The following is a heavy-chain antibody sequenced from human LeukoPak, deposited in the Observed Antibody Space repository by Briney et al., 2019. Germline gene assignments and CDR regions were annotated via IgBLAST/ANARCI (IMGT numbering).Heavy chain of an antibody. J-gene: IGHJ4*02. D-gene: IGHD2-2*01. V-gene: IGHV4-34*01. Sequence: PSETLSLTCAVYGGSFSGYYWSWIRQPPGKGLEWIGEINHSGSTNYNPSLKSRVTISVDTSKNQFSLKLSSVTAADTAVYYCARVKLGYCSSTSCHPYDYWGQGTLVTVSS. CDR3: ARVKLGYCSSTSCHPYDY. CDR2: INHSGST. CDR1: GGSFSGYY.